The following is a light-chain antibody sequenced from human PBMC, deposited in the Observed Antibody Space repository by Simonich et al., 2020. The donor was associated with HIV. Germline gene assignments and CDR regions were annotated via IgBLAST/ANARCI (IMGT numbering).Light chain of an antibody. V-gene: IGLV6-57*03. Sequence: NFMLTQPNSVSESPGKTVTISCNPSSGSIASNYVKWYPQRPGSAPTHVIYEANQIPSWFPDRFSGSIDSSSNSASLTISGLKTEDEADYYCQSYYISSNWVFGGGTKLTVL. CDR2: EAN. CDR3: QSYYISSNWV. J-gene: IGLJ3*02. CDR1: SGSIASNY.